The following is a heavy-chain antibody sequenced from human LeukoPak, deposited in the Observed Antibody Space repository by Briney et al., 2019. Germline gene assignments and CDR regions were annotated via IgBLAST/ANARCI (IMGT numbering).Heavy chain of an antibody. CDR3: ARESAEDRPGS. Sequence: PGGSLRLSCAASGFTLSDFWMSWVRQAPGKGLEWVANIDQDGSDKNYVGSVKGRFTISRDDAKNSLFLQMNSQRAEDTAVYYCARESAEDRPGSWGQGTLVTVSS. V-gene: IGHV3-7*01. CDR2: IDQDGSDK. J-gene: IGHJ5*02. D-gene: IGHD2-15*01. CDR1: GFTLSDFW.